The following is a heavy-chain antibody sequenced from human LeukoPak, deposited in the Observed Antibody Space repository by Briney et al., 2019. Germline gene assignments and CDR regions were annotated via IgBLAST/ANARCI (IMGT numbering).Heavy chain of an antibody. CDR2: IYYSGIT. J-gene: IGHJ4*02. CDR3: ARLTPLIERGDFDY. CDR1: GGSISSSSYY. Sequence: PSETLSLTCTVSGGSISSSSYYWGWIRQPPGKGLEWIGSIYYSGITYYNPSLKSRVTISVDTSKNQFSLKLSSVTAADTAVYYCARLTPLIERGDFDYWGQGTLVTVSS. V-gene: IGHV4-39*07. D-gene: IGHD1-14*01.